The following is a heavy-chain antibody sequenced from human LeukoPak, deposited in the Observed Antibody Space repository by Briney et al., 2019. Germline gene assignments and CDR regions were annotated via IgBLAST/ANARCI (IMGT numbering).Heavy chain of an antibody. CDR3: ARIPLYFLEPFDY. Sequence: SSETLSLTCAVYGGSVSGYYWSWIRQPPGKGLEWIGEISHRGRTHYNPSLKGRVTMSVDTSKNQFALELDSVTAADTAVYYCARIPLYFLEPFDYWGQGILVTVSS. CDR2: ISHRGRT. V-gene: IGHV4-34*01. D-gene: IGHD3-3*01. CDR1: GGSVSGYY. J-gene: IGHJ4*02.